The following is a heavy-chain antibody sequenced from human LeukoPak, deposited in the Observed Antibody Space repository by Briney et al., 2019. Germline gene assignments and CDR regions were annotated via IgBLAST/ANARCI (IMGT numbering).Heavy chain of an antibody. CDR1: GGSISSGSYY. V-gene: IGHV4-39*01. Sequence: SETLSLTCTVSGGSISSGSYYWGWIRQPPGKGLEWIGSIYYSGSTYYNPSLKSRVTISVDTSKNQFSLKLSSVTAADTAVYYCARGRNYYGSGSYYVRSLHYYYMDVWGKGTTVTVSS. CDR3: ARGRNYYGSGSYYVRSLHYYYMDV. CDR2: IYYSGST. J-gene: IGHJ6*03. D-gene: IGHD3-10*01.